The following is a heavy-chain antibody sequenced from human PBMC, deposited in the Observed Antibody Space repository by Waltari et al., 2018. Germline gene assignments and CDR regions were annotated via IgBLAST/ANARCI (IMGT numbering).Heavy chain of an antibody. CDR3: ARAGAVRGRYYFDY. V-gene: IGHV1-46*01. CDR2: INPSGSST. CDR1: GYIFTNYY. J-gene: IGHJ4*02. Sequence: QVQLVQSGAEVKKPGASVNVSCTASGYIFTNYYVHWARQAPGQGLEWMGIINPSGSSTRNEQKFQGRVTMTRDTSTSTVHMEMSSLRSEDTSVYYCARAGAVRGRYYFDYWGQGSLVTVSS. D-gene: IGHD3-10*01.